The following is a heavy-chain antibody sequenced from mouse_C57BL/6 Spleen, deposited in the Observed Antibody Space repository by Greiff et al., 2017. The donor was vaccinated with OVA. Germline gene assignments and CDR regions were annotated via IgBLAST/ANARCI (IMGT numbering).Heavy chain of an antibody. CDR1: GYTFTSYW. J-gene: IGHJ1*03. CDR3: ARYYYGTSYWYFDV. V-gene: IGHV1-52*01. CDR2: IDPSDSET. D-gene: IGHD1-1*01. Sequence: QVQLQQPGAELVRPGSSVKLSCKASGYTFTSYWMHWVKQRPIQGLEGIGNIDPSDSETHYNQKFKDKATLTVDKSSSTAYMQLSSLTSEDSAVYYCARYYYGTSYWYFDVWGTGTTVTVSS.